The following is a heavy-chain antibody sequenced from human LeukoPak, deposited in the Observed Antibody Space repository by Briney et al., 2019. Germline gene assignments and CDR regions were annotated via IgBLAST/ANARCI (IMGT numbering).Heavy chain of an antibody. D-gene: IGHD3-16*01. Sequence: SETLSLTCTGSGGSISSYYWSWIRQPPGKGLEWIGYIYYSVDYSGSTNYNPSLKSRVTISVDTSKNQFSLKLTSVTAADTAVYYCARVGLDSHYYMDVWGKGTTVTVSS. CDR2: IYYSVDYSGST. CDR3: ARVGLDSHYYMDV. V-gene: IGHV4-59*01. J-gene: IGHJ6*03. CDR1: GGSISSYY.